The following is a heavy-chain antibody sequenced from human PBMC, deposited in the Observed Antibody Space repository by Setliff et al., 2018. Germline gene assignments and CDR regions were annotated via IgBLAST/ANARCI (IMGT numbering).Heavy chain of an antibody. CDR2: IRDTGTTV. CDR1: GFTFSSYW. Sequence: PGGSLRLSCAASGFTFSSYWMHWVRQAPGKGLEWVSHIRDTGTTVHYADSVKGRFTISRDNAKNSLYLQMNSLRAEDTAVYYCVRDDVRGYYMDVWGKGTTVTVSS. D-gene: IGHD3-10*02. V-gene: IGHV3-48*01. CDR3: VRDDVRGYYMDV. J-gene: IGHJ6*03.